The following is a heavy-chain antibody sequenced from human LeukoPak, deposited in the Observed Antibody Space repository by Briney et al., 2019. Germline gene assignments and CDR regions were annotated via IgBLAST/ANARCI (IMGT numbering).Heavy chain of an antibody. Sequence: GGSLRLSCAASGFTFSNYWMSWVRQTPGKGLEWVANIKQDGSEKTYVDSVKGRFTISRDNAKNSLYLQMNSLRVEDTAVYYCARDGGTDWYDPWGQGTLVTVSS. D-gene: IGHD3-16*01. CDR2: IKQDGSEK. CDR3: ARDGGTDWYDP. V-gene: IGHV3-7*01. CDR1: GFTFSNYW. J-gene: IGHJ5*02.